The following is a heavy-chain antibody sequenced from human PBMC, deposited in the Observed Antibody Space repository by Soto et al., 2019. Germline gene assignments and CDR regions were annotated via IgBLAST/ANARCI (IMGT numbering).Heavy chain of an antibody. CDR1: GGSFSGYY. Sequence: SETLSLTCAVYGGSFSGYYWSWIRQPPGKGLEWIGEINHSGSTNYNPSLKSRVTISVDTSKNQFSLKLSSVTAADTAVYYCARESVLLWFMDVWGKGTTVT. CDR3: ARESVLLWFMDV. V-gene: IGHV4-34*01. CDR2: INHSGST. D-gene: IGHD3-10*01. J-gene: IGHJ6*03.